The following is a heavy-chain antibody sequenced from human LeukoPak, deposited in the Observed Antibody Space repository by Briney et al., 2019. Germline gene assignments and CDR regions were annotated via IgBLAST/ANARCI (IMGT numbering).Heavy chain of an antibody. V-gene: IGHV1-8*01. CDR3: ARGQRIAVAGTGRYYYYTDV. CDR2: MNPNSGNT. J-gene: IGHJ6*03. D-gene: IGHD6-19*01. CDR1: GYTFTSYD. Sequence: ASVKVSCKASGYTFTSYDINWVRQATGQGLEWMGWMNPNSGNTGYAQKFQGGVTMTRNTSISTAYMELSSLRSEDTAVYYCARGQRIAVAGTGRYYYYTDVWGKGTTVTVSS.